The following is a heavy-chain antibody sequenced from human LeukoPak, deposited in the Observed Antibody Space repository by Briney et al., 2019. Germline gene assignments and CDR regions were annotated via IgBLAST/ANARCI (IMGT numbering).Heavy chain of an antibody. Sequence: ASVKVSCKASGYTFIGHAMHWVRQAPGQRPEWMGWINIGDGDTRYSQKLQDRVTITRDTSATPVYLDLTSLRSEDMAVYYCARDLAGGSYNAGFGYWGQGTLVTVSS. V-gene: IGHV1-3*04. D-gene: IGHD1-26*01. CDR2: INIGDGDT. CDR1: GYTFIGHA. CDR3: ARDLAGGSYNAGFGY. J-gene: IGHJ4*02.